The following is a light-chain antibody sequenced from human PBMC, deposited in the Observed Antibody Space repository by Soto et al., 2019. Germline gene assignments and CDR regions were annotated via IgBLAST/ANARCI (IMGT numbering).Light chain of an antibody. CDR2: DAS. Sequence: DIPMTQSPSTLSASVGDRVTITCRASQRFSTWLDWYQQKPGKAPKLLIYDASSLEGGVPSRFSGRGSGTEFTLTISGLQPDDFATYYCQQYNSSPYTFGQGTKLEIK. J-gene: IGKJ2*01. V-gene: IGKV1-5*01. CDR1: QRFSTW. CDR3: QQYNSSPYT.